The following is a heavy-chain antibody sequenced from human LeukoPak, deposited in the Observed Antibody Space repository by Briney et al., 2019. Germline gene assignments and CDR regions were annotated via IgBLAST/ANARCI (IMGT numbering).Heavy chain of an antibody. CDR2: IRSKAYGGTT. V-gene: IGHV3-49*04. CDR1: GFTFGDYA. Sequence: GGSLRLSCTASGFTFGDYAMSWVRQAPGKGLEWVGFIRSKAYGGTTEYAASVKGRFTISRDDSKSIAYLQMNSLKTEDTAVYYCARDFDAYFDYWGQGTLVTVSS. CDR3: ARDFDAYFDY. J-gene: IGHJ4*02.